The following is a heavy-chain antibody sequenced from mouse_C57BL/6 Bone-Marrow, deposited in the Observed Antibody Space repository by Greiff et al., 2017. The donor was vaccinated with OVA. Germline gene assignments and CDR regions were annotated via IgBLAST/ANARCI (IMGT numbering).Heavy chain of an antibody. J-gene: IGHJ2*01. CDR1: GYTFTDYE. D-gene: IGHD2-5*01. CDR3: TSYYSNYREDY. V-gene: IGHV1-15*01. CDR2: IDPETGGT. Sequence: VKLVESGAELVRPGASVTLSCKASGYTFTDYEMHWVKQTPVHGLEWIGAIDPETGGTAYNQKFKGKAILTADKSSSTAYMELRSLTSEDSAVYYCTSYYSNYREDYWGQGTTLTVSS.